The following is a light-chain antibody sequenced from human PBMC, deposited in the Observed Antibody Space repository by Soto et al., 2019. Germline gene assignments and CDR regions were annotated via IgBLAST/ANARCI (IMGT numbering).Light chain of an antibody. Sequence: EIVMTQSPATLSVSPGERATLSCRASQSVSSNLAWYQQKPGQAPRLLIYGASTRATGIPARFSGSGSGTEFTLTISSLQSEDVAAYYCQQYNNWWTFGQGTKVEIK. CDR2: GAS. CDR1: QSVSSN. V-gene: IGKV3-15*01. J-gene: IGKJ1*01. CDR3: QQYNNWWT.